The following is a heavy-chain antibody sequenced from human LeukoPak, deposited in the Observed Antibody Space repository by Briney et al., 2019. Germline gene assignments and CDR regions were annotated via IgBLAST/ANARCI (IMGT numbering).Heavy chain of an antibody. Sequence: GESLNISCKGSGYRFTSYWIGWVRPMPGKGLEWMGIIYPGGSDTRYSPSFQGQVTISADKSISTAYLQWSSLKASDTAMYYCARPAADVPLGTSYVVVPAAMYWGQGALVTVSS. CDR3: ARPAADVPLGTSYVVVPAAMY. CDR2: IYPGGSDT. CDR1: GYRFTSYW. D-gene: IGHD2-2*01. V-gene: IGHV5-51*01. J-gene: IGHJ4*02.